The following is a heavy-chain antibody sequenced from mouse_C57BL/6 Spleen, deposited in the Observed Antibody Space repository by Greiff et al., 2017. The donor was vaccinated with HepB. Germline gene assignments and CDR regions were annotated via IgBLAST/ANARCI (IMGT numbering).Heavy chain of an antibody. V-gene: IGHV1-52*01. CDR3: ARRGYSNYEFAY. Sequence: QVQLQQPGAELVRPGSSVKLSCKASGYTFTSYWMHWVKQRPIQGLEWIGNIDPSDSETHYNQKFKDKATLTVDKSSSTAYMQLSSLTSEDSAVYYCARRGYSNYEFAYWGQGTLVTVS. CDR1: GYTFTSYW. D-gene: IGHD2-5*01. J-gene: IGHJ3*01. CDR2: IDPSDSET.